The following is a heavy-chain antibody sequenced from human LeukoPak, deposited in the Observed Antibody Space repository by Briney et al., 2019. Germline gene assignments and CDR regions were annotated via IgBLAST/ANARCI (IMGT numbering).Heavy chain of an antibody. CDR3: ARAQIAPHRAFDI. D-gene: IGHD6-13*01. V-gene: IGHV3-7*01. Sequence: GGSLRLSCAASGFTFSSYWMSWVRQAPGKGLEWVANIKQDGSEKYYVDSVKGRFTISRDNAKNSLYLQMNSLRAKDTAVYYCARAQIAPHRAFDIWGQGTMVTVSS. CDR1: GFTFSSYW. J-gene: IGHJ3*02. CDR2: IKQDGSEK.